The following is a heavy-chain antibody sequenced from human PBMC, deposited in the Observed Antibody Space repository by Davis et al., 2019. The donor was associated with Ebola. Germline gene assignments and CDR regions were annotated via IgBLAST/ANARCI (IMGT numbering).Heavy chain of an antibody. CDR3: VKTRSNWWNDALEI. V-gene: IGHV3-30*18. CDR2: ISPDGSDK. D-gene: IGHD2-8*02. Sequence: GGSLRFSCAASGISFSKYGMFWVRQAPGKVMEWVAVISPDGSDKNYADSGKGRFTISRDNSKNTLDLQMNSLRPEDTAVYYCVKTRSNWWNDALEIWGRGTMVIVSS. J-gene: IGHJ3*02. CDR1: GISFSKYG.